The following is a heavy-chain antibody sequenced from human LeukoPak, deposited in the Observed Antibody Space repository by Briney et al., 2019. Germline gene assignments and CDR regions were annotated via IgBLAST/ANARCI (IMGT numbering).Heavy chain of an antibody. CDR3: ARDPRYSGRLDYYMDV. J-gene: IGHJ6*03. CDR1: GYTFTGYY. CDR2: INLNSGGT. D-gene: IGHD1-26*01. V-gene: IGHV1-2*02. Sequence: ASVKVSCKASGYTFTGYYMHWVRQAPGQGLEWMGWINLNSGGTNYAQKFQGRVTMTRDMSTSTVYMELSSLRSEDTAVYYCARDPRYSGRLDYYMDVWGKGTTVTVSS.